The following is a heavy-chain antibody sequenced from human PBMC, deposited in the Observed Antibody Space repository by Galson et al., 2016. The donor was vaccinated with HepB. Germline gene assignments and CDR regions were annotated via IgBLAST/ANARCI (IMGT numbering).Heavy chain of an antibody. CDR2: LYYSGST. Sequence: ETLSLTCTVSGGSISSSSYFWGWIRQPPGKGLEWIGNLYYSGSTYYSPSLKGRVTISVDTSKNQFSLRLSSVTAADTAVYYCARDRSSGSGNFGYWGQGTLVTVSS. D-gene: IGHD3-10*01. CDR3: ARDRSSGSGNFGY. V-gene: IGHV4-39*07. CDR1: GGSISSSSYF. J-gene: IGHJ4*02.